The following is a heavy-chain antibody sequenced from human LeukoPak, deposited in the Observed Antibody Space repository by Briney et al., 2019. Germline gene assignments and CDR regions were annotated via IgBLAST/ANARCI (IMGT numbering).Heavy chain of an antibody. J-gene: IGHJ4*02. D-gene: IGHD6-6*01. V-gene: IGHV3-23*01. CDR2: ISGSGGST. CDR1: GFTFSSYA. Sequence: GSLRLSCAASGFTFSSYAMSWVRQAPGKGLEWVSGISGSGGSTYYADPVKGRFAISRDNPKNTLYLRMNGLRAEDTAVYYCAKDRLAARPYYFDYWGQGALVTVSS. CDR3: AKDRLAARPYYFDY.